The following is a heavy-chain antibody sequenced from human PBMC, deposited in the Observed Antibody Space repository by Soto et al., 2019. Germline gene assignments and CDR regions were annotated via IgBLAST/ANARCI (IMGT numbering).Heavy chain of an antibody. CDR3: ASSGYYDFWSGYSQFDY. CDR1: GYTFTSYG. D-gene: IGHD3-3*01. CDR2: ISAYNGNT. V-gene: IGHV1-18*01. J-gene: IGHJ4*02. Sequence: SVKVSCKASGYTFTSYGISWVRQAPGQGLEWMGWISAYNGNTNYAQKLQGRVTMTTDTSTSTAHMELRSLRSDDTAVYYCASSGYYDFWSGYSQFDYWGQGTLVTVSS.